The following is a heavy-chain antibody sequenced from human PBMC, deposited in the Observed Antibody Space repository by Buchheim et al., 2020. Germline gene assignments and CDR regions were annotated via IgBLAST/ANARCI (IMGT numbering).Heavy chain of an antibody. CDR3: ARANLYGSGSYNYYGMDV. J-gene: IGHJ6*02. V-gene: IGHV1-3*01. Sequence: QVQLVQSGAEVKKPGASVKVSCKASGYTFTSYAMHWVRQAPGQRLEWMGWINAGNGNTQYSQKFQGRVTITRDTSASTAYMELSSLRSEDTAVYYCARANLYGSGSYNYYGMDVWGQGTT. CDR2: INAGNGNT. D-gene: IGHD3-10*01. CDR1: GYTFTSYA.